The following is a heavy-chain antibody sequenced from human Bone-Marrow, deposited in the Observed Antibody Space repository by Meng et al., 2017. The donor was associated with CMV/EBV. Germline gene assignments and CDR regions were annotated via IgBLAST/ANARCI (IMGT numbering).Heavy chain of an antibody. J-gene: IGHJ6*02. CDR2: IYPGDSDT. CDR1: GYSFTSYW. D-gene: IGHD2/OR15-2a*01. V-gene: IGHV5-51*01. CDR3: ARRNPFLSYGMDF. Sequence: GGSLRLSCKGSGYSFTSYWIGWVRQMPGKGLEWMGIIYPGDSDTRYSPSFQGQVTISADKSISTAYLQWSSLKASDTAMYYCARRNPFLSYGMDFWGQGTTVTVSS.